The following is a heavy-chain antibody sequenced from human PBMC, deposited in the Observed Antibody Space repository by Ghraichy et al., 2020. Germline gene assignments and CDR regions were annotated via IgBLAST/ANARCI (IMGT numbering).Heavy chain of an antibody. V-gene: IGHV3-23*01. Sequence: GGSLRLSCAASGFTFSSYVVSWVRQAPGQGLEWVSAISGTGGDTYYVDSVKGRFTISRDNSRSTLYLLMNSLRAEDTATYYCAKHTGIRGWWPLDYWGQGTLVTVSS. J-gene: IGHJ4*02. CDR1: GFTFSSYV. CDR2: ISGTGGDT. CDR3: AKHTGIRGWWPLDY. D-gene: IGHD6-19*01.